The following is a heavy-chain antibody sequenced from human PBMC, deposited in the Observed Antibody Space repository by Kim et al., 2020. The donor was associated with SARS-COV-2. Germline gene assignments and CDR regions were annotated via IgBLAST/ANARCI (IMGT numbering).Heavy chain of an antibody. J-gene: IGHJ4*02. D-gene: IGHD3-3*01. CDR3: AKSYYDFWSGYPNPEFDY. Sequence: KGRFTISRDNSKNTLYLQMNSLRAEDTAVYYCAKSYYDFWSGYPNPEFDYWGQGTLVTVSS. V-gene: IGHV3-23*01.